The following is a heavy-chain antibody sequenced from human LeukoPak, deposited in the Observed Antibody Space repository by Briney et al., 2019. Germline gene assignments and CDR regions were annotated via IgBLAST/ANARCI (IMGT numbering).Heavy chain of an antibody. Sequence: PGGSLRLSCAASGFTFSSYGMHWVRQAPGKGLEWVAFIRYDGSNKYYADSVKGRFTISRDNAKNSLYLQMNSLRAEDTAVYYCARDPPFRRYSSGWPMVNWGQGTLVTVSS. CDR2: IRYDGSNK. D-gene: IGHD6-19*01. CDR3: ARDPPFRRYSSGWPMVN. CDR1: GFTFSSYG. V-gene: IGHV3-30*02. J-gene: IGHJ4*02.